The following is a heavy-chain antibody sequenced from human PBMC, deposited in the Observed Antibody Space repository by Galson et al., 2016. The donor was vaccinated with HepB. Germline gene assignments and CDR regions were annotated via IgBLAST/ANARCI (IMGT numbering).Heavy chain of an antibody. V-gene: IGHV1-3*04. CDR2: INTGNGNT. CDR3: PKNLLLWVDDPSL. J-gene: IGHJ4*02. Sequence: SVKVSCKASGYTLTSHGIHWVRQAPGQGLEWMGWINTGNGNTKYAQKFQDRVSISRDTSASTAHMELSSLGSEDTALYFCPKNLLLWVDDPSLWGQGTLVTVSS. D-gene: IGHD3-10*01. CDR1: GYTLTSHG.